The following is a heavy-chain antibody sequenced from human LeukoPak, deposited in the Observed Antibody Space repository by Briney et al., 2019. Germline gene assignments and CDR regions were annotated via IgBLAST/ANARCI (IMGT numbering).Heavy chain of an antibody. D-gene: IGHD6-19*01. Sequence: PSQTLSLTCTVSGGSISSGDYYWSWIRQPPGKGLEWIGYIYYSGSTYYNPSLKSRVTISVDTSKNQFSLKLSSVTAADTAVYYCAGSSGWFYNWFDPWGTGTLVTVSS. CDR2: IYYSGST. V-gene: IGHV4-30-4*08. J-gene: IGHJ5*02. CDR3: AGSSGWFYNWFDP. CDR1: GGSISSGDYY.